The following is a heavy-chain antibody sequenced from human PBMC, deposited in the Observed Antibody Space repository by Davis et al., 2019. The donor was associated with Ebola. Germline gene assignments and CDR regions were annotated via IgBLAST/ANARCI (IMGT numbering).Heavy chain of an antibody. Sequence: MPSETLSLTCTVSGGHISGYYWSWIRQPPGKGLEWIGYIYYSGSTNYNPSLKSRVTISVDTSKNQFSLKLSSVTAADTAVYYCARSSMTTVTSSLFDYWGQGTLVTVSS. CDR3: ARSSMTTVTSSLFDY. V-gene: IGHV4-59*01. D-gene: IGHD4-17*01. CDR1: GGHISGYY. J-gene: IGHJ4*02. CDR2: IYYSGST.